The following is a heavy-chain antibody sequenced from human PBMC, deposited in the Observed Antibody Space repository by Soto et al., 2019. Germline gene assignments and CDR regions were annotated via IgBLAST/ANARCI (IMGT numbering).Heavy chain of an antibody. CDR2: INPSGGST. V-gene: IGHV1-46*03. D-gene: IGHD3-22*01. CDR1: GYTFTSYY. Sequence: ASVKVSCKASGYTFTSYYMHWVRQAPGQGLEWMGIINPSGGSTSYARKFQGRVTMTRDTSTSTVYMELSSLRSEDTAVYYCAREYYDSSGYYYVDYWGQGTLVTVSS. CDR3: AREYYDSSGYYYVDY. J-gene: IGHJ4*02.